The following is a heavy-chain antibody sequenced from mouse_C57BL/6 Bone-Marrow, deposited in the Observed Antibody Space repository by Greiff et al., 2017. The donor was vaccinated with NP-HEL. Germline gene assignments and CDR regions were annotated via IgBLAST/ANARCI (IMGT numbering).Heavy chain of an antibody. CDR3: ASPSTASGAWFAY. V-gene: IGHV5-15*01. CDR1: GFTFSDYG. D-gene: IGHD6-1*01. CDR2: ISNLAYSI. J-gene: IGHJ3*01. Sequence: EVQGVESGGGLVQPGGSLKLSCAASGFTFSDYGMAWVRQAPRKGPEWVAFISNLAYSIYYADTVTGRFTISRENAKNTLYLEMSSLRSEDTAMYYCASPSTASGAWFAYWGQGTLVTVSA.